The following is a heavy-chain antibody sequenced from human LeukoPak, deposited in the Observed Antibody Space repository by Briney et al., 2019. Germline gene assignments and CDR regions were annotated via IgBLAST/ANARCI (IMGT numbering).Heavy chain of an antibody. CDR3: TTSVVPADRTNFDP. CDR2: IKSKTDGGTT. CDR1: GFTFSNAW. J-gene: IGHJ5*02. V-gene: IGHV3-15*01. Sequence: PGGSLRLSCAASGFTFSNAWMSWVRQAPGKGLEWVGRIKSKTDGGTTDYAAPVKGRFTISRDDSKNTLYLQMNSLKTEDTAVYYCTTSVVPADRTNFDPWGQGTLVTVSS. D-gene: IGHD2-2*01.